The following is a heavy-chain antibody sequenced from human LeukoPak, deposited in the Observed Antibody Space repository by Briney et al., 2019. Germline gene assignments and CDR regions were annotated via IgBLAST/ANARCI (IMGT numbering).Heavy chain of an antibody. V-gene: IGHV1-46*01. CDR1: GYTFTSYY. J-gene: IGHJ6*02. CDR2: INPSGGST. CDR3: ARQPPGYYYGMDV. D-gene: IGHD1-14*01. Sequence: ASVKVSCKASGYTFTSYYMHWLRQAPGQGLEWMGIINPSGGSTSYAQKLQGRVTMTRDTSTSTVYMELSSLRSEDTAVYYCARQPPGYYYGMDVWGQGTTVTVSS.